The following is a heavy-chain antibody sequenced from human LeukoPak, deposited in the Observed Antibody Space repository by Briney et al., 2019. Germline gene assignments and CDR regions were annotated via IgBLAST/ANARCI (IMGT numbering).Heavy chain of an antibody. V-gene: IGHV1-8*02. CDR2: MNPNSGNT. CDR1: GYTFTSYD. CDR3: AREPRRFGD. D-gene: IGHD3-10*01. Sequence: ASVNVSCKASGYTFTSYDINWVRQATGQGLEWMGWMNPNSGNTGYAQKFQGRITMTWDTSISTAYMELSGLTSEDTAVYYCAREPRRFGDWGQGTLITVSS. J-gene: IGHJ4*02.